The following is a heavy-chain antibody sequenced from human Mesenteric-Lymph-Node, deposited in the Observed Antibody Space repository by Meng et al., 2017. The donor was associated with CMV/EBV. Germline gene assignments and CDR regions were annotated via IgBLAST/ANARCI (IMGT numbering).Heavy chain of an antibody. D-gene: IGHD3-22*01. J-gene: IGHJ4*02. Sequence: GESLKISCAASGFTFSSYAMSWVRQAPGKGLEWVSAISGSGGSTYYADSVKGRFTISRDNSKNTLYLQMNSLRAEDTAVYYCAKDLSSYYEALHGDYWGQGTLVTVSS. CDR2: ISGSGGST. V-gene: IGHV3-23*01. CDR3: AKDLSSYYEALHGDY. CDR1: GFTFSSYA.